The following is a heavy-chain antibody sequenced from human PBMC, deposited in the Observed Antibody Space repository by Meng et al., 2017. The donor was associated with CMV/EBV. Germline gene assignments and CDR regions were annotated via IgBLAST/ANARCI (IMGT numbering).Heavy chain of an antibody. CDR2: INPSGGST. CDR1: EYTFTNYY. J-gene: IGHJ6*02. V-gene: IGHV1-46*01. CDR3: ARDSAEEPASSHYATDV. D-gene: IGHD1-14*01. Sequence: ASVKVSCKAFEYTFTNYYVFWVRQAPGQGLEWMGMINPSGGSTTYAQKFQGRVTITRDTSTSALFMEVSSLRSEDTAVYYCARDSAEEPASSHYATDVWGQGTTVTVSS.